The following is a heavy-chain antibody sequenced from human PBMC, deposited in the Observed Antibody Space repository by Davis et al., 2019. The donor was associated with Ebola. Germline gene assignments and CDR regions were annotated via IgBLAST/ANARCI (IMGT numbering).Heavy chain of an antibody. Sequence: GESLKISCKGSGYSFANYWIGWVRQMPGKGLEWMGIIYPHDSHVRYSPSFQGLVTISADKSITTAYLQWSGLKASDSAIYYCVRLNGEVVDYWGQGSLVIVSS. V-gene: IGHV5-51*01. CDR2: IYPHDSHV. J-gene: IGHJ4*02. D-gene: IGHD2-8*01. CDR1: GYSFANYW. CDR3: VRLNGEVVDY.